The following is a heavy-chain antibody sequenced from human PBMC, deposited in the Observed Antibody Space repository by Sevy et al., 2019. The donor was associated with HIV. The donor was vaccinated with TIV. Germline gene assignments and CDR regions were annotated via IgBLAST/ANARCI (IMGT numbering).Heavy chain of an antibody. V-gene: IGHV3-23*01. D-gene: IGHD1-26*01. CDR3: AKNPGVGSYYYMDV. CDR2: ISGSGGST. CDR1: GFTFSSYA. J-gene: IGHJ6*03. Sequence: GGSLRLSCAASGFTFSSYAMSWVRQAPGKGLEWVSSISGSGGSTYYAYSLKGQFTICRDNSKNTLYLQVNSLRVEDTAVYYCAKNPGVGSYYYMDVWGKGTTVTVSS.